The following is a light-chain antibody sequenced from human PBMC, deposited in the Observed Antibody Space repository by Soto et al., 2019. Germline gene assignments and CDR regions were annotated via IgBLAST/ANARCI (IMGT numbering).Light chain of an antibody. CDR1: QSSSSH. CDR3: QHSHSAPLT. CDR2: AAS. J-gene: IGKJ4*01. Sequence: DIQMTQSPSSLSASVGDRVTITCRASQSSSSHLNWYQQKPGKAPKLLICAASTLLSGVPSRFSGSGSGTDFTLTISSLQPEDFATYACQHSHSAPLTFGGGTKVEIK. V-gene: IGKV1-39*01.